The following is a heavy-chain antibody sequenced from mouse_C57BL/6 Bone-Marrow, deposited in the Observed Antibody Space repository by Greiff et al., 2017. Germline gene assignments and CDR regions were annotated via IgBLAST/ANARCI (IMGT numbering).Heavy chain of an antibody. CDR1: GYAFSSYW. CDR2: IYPGDGDT. J-gene: IGHJ3*01. V-gene: IGHV1-80*01. D-gene: IGHD1-1*01. CDR3: AIRGPITTVGAY. Sequence: QVQLKESGAELVKPGASVKISCKASGYAFSSYWMNWVKQRPGKGLEWIGQIYPGDGDTNYNGKFKGKATLTADKSSSTAYMQLSSLTSEDSAVYFCAIRGPITTVGAYWGQGTLVTVSA.